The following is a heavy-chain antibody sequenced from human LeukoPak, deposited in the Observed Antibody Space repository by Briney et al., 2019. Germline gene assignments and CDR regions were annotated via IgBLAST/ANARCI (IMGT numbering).Heavy chain of an antibody. CDR1: GFTFSSYW. Sequence: GGSLRLSCAASGFTFSSYWMSWVRQAPGKGLEWVAGISYDATNKYYAGSVSVRFIISRDSSKNTLFFQMNRLTPEDTAVYYCVRGAPSYSGTRTPKFDYWGQGTLVTVSS. V-gene: IGHV3-30*03. CDR3: VRGAPSYSGTRTPKFDY. D-gene: IGHD1-1*01. J-gene: IGHJ4*02. CDR2: ISYDATNK.